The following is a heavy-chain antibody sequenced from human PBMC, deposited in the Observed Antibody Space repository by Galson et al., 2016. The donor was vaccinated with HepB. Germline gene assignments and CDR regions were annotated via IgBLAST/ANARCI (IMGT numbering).Heavy chain of an antibody. Sequence: SVKVSCKASGSTFSGSAVQWIRQARGHGLEWIGWIVVGSGRTDYAQKFQERVAITRDVSTSTAYMELSSLSSDDTAVYYCVAGRVGVTTDYWGQGTLVTASS. CDR3: VAGRVGVTTDY. V-gene: IGHV1-58*01. CDR2: IVVGSGRT. D-gene: IGHD1-26*01. CDR1: GSTFSGSA. J-gene: IGHJ4*02.